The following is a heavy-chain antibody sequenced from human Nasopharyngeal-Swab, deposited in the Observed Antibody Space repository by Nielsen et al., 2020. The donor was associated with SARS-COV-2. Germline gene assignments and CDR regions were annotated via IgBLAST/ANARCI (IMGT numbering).Heavy chain of an antibody. CDR3: AKGAVEMATISLLDY. V-gene: IGHV3-23*01. CDR1: GFTVSSNY. CDR2: ISGSGGST. J-gene: IGHJ4*02. Sequence: GESLKISCAASGFTVSSNYMSWVRQAPGRGLEWVSAISGSGGSTYYADSVKGRFTISRDNSKNTLYLQMNSLRAEDTAVYYCAKGAVEMATISLLDYWGQGTLVTVSS. D-gene: IGHD5-24*01.